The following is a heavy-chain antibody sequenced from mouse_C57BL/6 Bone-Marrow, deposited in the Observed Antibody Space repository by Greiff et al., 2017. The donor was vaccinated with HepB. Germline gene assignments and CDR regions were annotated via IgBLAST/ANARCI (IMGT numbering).Heavy chain of an antibody. D-gene: IGHD1-1*01. Sequence: EVKLMESGGGLVQPGGSLKLSCAASGFTFSDYGMAWVRQAPRKGPEWVAFISNLAYSIYYADTVTGRFTISRENAKNTLYLEMSSLRSEDTAMYYCARERVVATKDYAMDYWGQGTSVTVSS. CDR3: ARERVVATKDYAMDY. CDR1: GFTFSDYG. J-gene: IGHJ4*01. V-gene: IGHV5-15*01. CDR2: ISNLAYSI.